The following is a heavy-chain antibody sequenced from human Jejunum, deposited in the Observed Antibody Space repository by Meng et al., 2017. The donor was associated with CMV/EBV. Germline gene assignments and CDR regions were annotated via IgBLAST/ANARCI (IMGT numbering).Heavy chain of an antibody. CDR2: ISWSGGSV. CDR1: GFTFDDYA. Sequence: SGFTFDDYAIHWVRQRPGKGLEWASAISWSGGSVVYADSVKGRFTTSRDNARKSVHLQLNSLRGEDTAVYYCAKDSGRYDFYAMAVWGQGTTVTVSS. D-gene: IGHD1-20*01. CDR3: AKDSGRYDFYAMAV. J-gene: IGHJ6*02. V-gene: IGHV3-9*01.